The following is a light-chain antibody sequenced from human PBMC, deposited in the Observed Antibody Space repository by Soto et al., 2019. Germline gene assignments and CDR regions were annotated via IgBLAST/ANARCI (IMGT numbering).Light chain of an antibody. J-gene: IGKJ1*01. Sequence: AIRMTQSPSSFSASTGDRVTITCRASQGISSYLAWYQQKPGKAPKLLIYAASTLQSGVPSRFSGSGSGTDFTLTISCLQSEDFATYSCQQYYSYPQTFGQGMKVEIQ. V-gene: IGKV1-8*01. CDR1: QGISSY. CDR3: QQYYSYPQT. CDR2: AAS.